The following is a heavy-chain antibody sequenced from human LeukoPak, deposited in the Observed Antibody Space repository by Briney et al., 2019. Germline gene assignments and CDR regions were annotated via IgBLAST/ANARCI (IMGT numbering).Heavy chain of an antibody. V-gene: IGHV3-7*02. Sequence: PGGSLILSCAASGFTLGSYWMTWVRQAPRKGLEWAAAIKEDGSETYYVDSVKGRFTISRDNAKNSLYLQMSSLRAEDTAVYYCARTTYGDYWGQGTLVTVSS. J-gene: IGHJ4*02. CDR1: GFTLGSYW. D-gene: IGHD1-1*01. CDR3: ARTTYGDY. CDR2: IKEDGSET.